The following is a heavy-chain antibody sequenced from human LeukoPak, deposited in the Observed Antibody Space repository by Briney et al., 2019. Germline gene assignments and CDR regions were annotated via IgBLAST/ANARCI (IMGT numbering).Heavy chain of an antibody. CDR1: GYSFTSYW. Sequence: LGESLRISCKGSGYSFTSYWIGWVRQMPGKGLEWMGIIYPGDSDTRYSPSFQGQVTISADKSISTAYLQWSSLKASDTAMYYCARRGGDYYYYMDVWGKGTTVTVSS. J-gene: IGHJ6*03. CDR2: IYPGDSDT. V-gene: IGHV5-51*01. D-gene: IGHD3-10*01. CDR3: ARRGGDYYYYMDV.